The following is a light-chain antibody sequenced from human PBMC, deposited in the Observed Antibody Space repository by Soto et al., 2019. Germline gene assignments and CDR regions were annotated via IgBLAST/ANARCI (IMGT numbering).Light chain of an antibody. CDR2: AVS. CDR3: QQSYSTPTSIT. V-gene: IGKV1-39*01. Sequence: DIQMTQSPSSLSASVGDRVTIPCRASQSITSYLNWFQQKPGKAPKLLIYAVSNLQSGVPSRFSGSGSGTDFTLTISSLQPEDFATYYCQQSYSTPTSITFGQGTRLEIK. J-gene: IGKJ5*01. CDR1: QSITSY.